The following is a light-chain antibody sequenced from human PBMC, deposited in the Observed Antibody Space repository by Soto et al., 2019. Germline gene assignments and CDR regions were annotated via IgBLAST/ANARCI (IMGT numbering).Light chain of an antibody. CDR3: CSYGGHYTYVV. V-gene: IGLV2-23*01. Sequence: QSALTQPASVSGSPGQSITISCTRTSSDVGSYHLVSWYQQYPGKAPKFIIYEDIERPSGVSDRFSGSKSGNTASLTISGLQAEDEADYYCCSYGGHYTYVVIGGGTKVTVL. CDR2: EDI. CDR1: SSDVGSYHL. J-gene: IGLJ2*01.